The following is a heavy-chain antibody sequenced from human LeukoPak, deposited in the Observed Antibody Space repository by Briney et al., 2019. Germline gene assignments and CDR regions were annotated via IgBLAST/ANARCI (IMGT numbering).Heavy chain of an antibody. CDR2: INHSGST. Sequence: SETLSLTCAVYGGSFSGYYWSWIRQPPGKGLEWIGEINHSGSTNYNTSLKSRVTISVDTSKNQFSLKLSSVTAADTAVYYCARGPHTGVNYYDSSGYYYWGHMTIVTVSS. CDR1: GGSFSGYY. J-gene: IGHJ4*03. CDR3: ARGPHTGVNYYDSSGYYY. D-gene: IGHD3-22*01. V-gene: IGHV4-34*01.